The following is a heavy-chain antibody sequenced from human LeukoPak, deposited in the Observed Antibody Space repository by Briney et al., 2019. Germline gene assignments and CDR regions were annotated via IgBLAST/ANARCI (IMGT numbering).Heavy chain of an antibody. D-gene: IGHD3-9*01. CDR2: ISGSGGST. Sequence: PGGTLRLSCVASGFTFSTYGMSWVRQAPGKGLEWVLAISGSGGSTYYADSVKGRFTISRDNSKNTLYLQMNSLRAEDTAVYYCAKDGGEYYDILTGYYPRLYYMDVWGKGTTVTISS. CDR1: GFTFSTYG. J-gene: IGHJ6*03. CDR3: AKDGGEYYDILTGYYPRLYYMDV. V-gene: IGHV3-23*01.